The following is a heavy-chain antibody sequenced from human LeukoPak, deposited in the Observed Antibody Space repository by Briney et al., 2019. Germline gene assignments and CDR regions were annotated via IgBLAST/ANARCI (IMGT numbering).Heavy chain of an antibody. V-gene: IGHV3-30*03. D-gene: IGHD3-22*01. J-gene: IGHJ4*02. CDR3: ARVRPLLRYFDY. Sequence: GGSLRLSCAASGFTFSSYGMHWVRQAPGKGLEWVAVISYDGSNKYYADSVKGRFTISRDNSKNTLYLQMNSLRAGDTAVYYCARVRPLLRYFDYWGQGTLVTVSS. CDR1: GFTFSSYG. CDR2: ISYDGSNK.